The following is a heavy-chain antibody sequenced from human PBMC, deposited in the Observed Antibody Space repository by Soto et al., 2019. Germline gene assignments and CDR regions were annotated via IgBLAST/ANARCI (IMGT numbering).Heavy chain of an antibody. CDR3: AREMLNYDFWSGYQT. CDR2: ISAYNGNT. Sequence: ASVKVSCKASGYTFTSYGISCVRQAPGQGLEWMGWISAYNGNTNYAQKLQGRVTMTTETSTRTAYMELRSLRSDDTAVYYCAREMLNYDFWSGYQTWGQGTLVTVS. V-gene: IGHV1-18*01. J-gene: IGHJ5*02. CDR1: GYTFTSYG. D-gene: IGHD3-3*01.